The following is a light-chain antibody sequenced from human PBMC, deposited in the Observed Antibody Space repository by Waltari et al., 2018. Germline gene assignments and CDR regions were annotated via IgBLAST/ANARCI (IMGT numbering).Light chain of an antibody. CDR1: QSISRY. J-gene: IGKJ1*01. CDR2: AAS. CDR3: QNHERLPAM. V-gene: IGKV3-20*01. Sequence: EIVLPQSPGTLTLSQGETATLSCRASQSISRYLAWYQQKPGQAPRLLIYAASSRATGIPDRFSGSGSGTDFSLTISRLEPEDFAVYYCQNHERLPAMFGQGTKVEIK.